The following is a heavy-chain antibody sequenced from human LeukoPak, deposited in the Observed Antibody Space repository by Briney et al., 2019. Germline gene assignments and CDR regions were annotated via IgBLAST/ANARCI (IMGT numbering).Heavy chain of an antibody. CDR3: AREADVLYASFDY. D-gene: IGHD2-8*02. V-gene: IGHV3-11*01. CDR1: GFTFSDYY. J-gene: IGHJ4*02. Sequence: GGSLRLSCAASGFTFSDYYMSWIRQAPGKGLEWVSYISSSGSTIYYADSVKGRFTISRDNAKNSLYLQMNSLRAEDTAVYYCAREADVLYASFDYWGRGTLVTVSS. CDR2: ISSSGSTI.